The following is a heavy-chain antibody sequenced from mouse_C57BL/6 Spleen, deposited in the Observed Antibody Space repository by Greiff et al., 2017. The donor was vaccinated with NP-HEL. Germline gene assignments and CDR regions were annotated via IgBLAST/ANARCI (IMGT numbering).Heavy chain of an antibody. V-gene: IGHV1-82*01. D-gene: IGHD2-5*01. Sequence: QVQLQQSGPELVKPGASVKISCKASGYAFSSSWMNWVKQRPGKGLEWIGRIYPGDGDTNYNGKFKGKATLTADKSSSTAYMQLSSLTSEDSAVYFCARSAYYSNYGFAYWGQGTLVTVSA. CDR1: GYAFSSSW. CDR3: ARSAYYSNYGFAY. CDR2: IYPGDGDT. J-gene: IGHJ3*01.